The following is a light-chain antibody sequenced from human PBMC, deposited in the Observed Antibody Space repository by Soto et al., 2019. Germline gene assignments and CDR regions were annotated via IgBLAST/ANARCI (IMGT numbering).Light chain of an antibody. CDR2: GAS. CDR1: QSVTSTY. CDR3: QQYGSSPRT. J-gene: IGKJ1*01. Sequence: EIVLTQSPGTLSLSPGERATLSCRASQSVTSTYLAWYQHKPGQAPRLLIYGASSRATGIPDRFSGSGSGTDFTLTISRLEPEDFALYYCQQYGSSPRTFGQGTRWISN. V-gene: IGKV3-20*01.